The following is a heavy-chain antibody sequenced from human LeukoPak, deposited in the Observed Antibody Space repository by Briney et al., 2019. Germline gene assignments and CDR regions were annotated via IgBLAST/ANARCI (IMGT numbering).Heavy chain of an antibody. CDR2: IYYSGTT. CDR3: ARVYYYDSSEADAFDI. J-gene: IGHJ3*02. CDR1: GGSISSYY. V-gene: IGHV4-59*01. Sequence: SETLSLTCTVSGGSISSYYWSWIRQPPGKGLEWIGYIYYSGTTNYNPSLKSRVTISVDTSKNQFSLKLSSVTAADTAVYYCARVYYYDSSEADAFDIWGQGTMVTVSS. D-gene: IGHD3-22*01.